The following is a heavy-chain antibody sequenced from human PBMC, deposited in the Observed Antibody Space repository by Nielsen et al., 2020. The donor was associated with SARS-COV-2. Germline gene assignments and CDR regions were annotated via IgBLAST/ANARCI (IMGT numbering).Heavy chain of an antibody. CDR3: AKGYYYDSSGYSDPFVFDY. Sequence: GESLKISCAASGFTFDDYAMHWVRQAPGKGLEWVSLISGDGGSTYYADSVKGRFTISRDNSKNSLYLQMNSLRTEDTALYYCAKGYYYDSSGYSDPFVFDYWGQGTLVTVSS. CDR2: ISGDGGST. J-gene: IGHJ4*02. V-gene: IGHV3-43*02. D-gene: IGHD3-22*01. CDR1: GFTFDDYA.